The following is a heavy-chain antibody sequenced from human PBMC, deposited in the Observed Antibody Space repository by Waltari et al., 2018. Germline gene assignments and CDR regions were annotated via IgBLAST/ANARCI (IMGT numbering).Heavy chain of an antibody. V-gene: IGHV6-1*01. CDR2: TYYRSKWYS. Sequence: QVQLQQSGPGLVKPSQTLPLPCAISGDSVSSNSAAWDWIRQSPSRGLEWLGRTYYRSKWYSHYAESVKSRMTINADTSKNEFSLQLTSVSPEDTGLYFCARTTITVFGVVVGALDNWGPGTLVTVSS. D-gene: IGHD3-3*01. CDR1: GDSVSSNSAA. CDR3: ARTTITVFGVVVGALDN. J-gene: IGHJ4*02.